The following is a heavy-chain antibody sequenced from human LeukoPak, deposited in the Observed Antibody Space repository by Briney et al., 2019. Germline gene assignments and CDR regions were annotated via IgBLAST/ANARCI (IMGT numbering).Heavy chain of an antibody. J-gene: IGHJ4*02. Sequence: SETLSLTCTVSGGSISGYYWSWIRQPAGKGLEWIGRIYTSGSTNYNPSLKSRVTISVDTSKNQFSLKLSSVTAADTAVYYCARGCGGDCYKGRRALDYWGQGTLVTVSS. D-gene: IGHD2-21*02. CDR3: ARGCGGDCYKGRRALDY. CDR2: IYTSGST. CDR1: GGSISGYY. V-gene: IGHV4-4*07.